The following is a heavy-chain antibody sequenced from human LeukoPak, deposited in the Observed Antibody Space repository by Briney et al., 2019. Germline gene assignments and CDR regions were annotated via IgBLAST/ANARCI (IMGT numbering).Heavy chain of an antibody. CDR3: ARDWSFEWPSIAGS. Sequence: ASVKVACKASGYTFTSYYLHWVRQAPGQGLEWMGIINPSGGSTTYAQKFQDRITMTRDTSTSTVDMYLSSLRSDDTAVYYCARDWSFEWPSIAGSWGQGTLVIVSS. J-gene: IGHJ5*02. V-gene: IGHV1-46*01. D-gene: IGHD3-3*01. CDR1: GYTFTSYY. CDR2: INPSGGST.